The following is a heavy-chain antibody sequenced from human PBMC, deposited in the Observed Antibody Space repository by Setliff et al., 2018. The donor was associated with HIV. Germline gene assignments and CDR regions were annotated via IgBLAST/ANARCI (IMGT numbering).Heavy chain of an antibody. Sequence: SETLSLTCTVSGGSISSRNFYWGWIRQPPGKGLEWIGSVAYTGSGYYNSSLKSRVTISVDTSRNECSLKLTSVTAADTAGYYCAREVRWELPQGFDHWGQGSQVTVSS. D-gene: IGHD1-26*01. CDR3: AREVRWELPQGFDH. J-gene: IGHJ4*02. CDR2: VAYTGSG. V-gene: IGHV4-39*07. CDR1: GGSISSRNFY.